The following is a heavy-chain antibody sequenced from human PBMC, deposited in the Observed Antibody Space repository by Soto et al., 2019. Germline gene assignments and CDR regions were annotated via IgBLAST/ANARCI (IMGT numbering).Heavy chain of an antibody. V-gene: IGHV3-33*01. Sequence: QVQLVESGGGVVQPGRSLRLSCAASGFTFSSYGMHWVRQAPGKGLEWVAVICYDGSNKYYADSVKGRFTISSDKSKNTVDLQRNSGTAADTSVYYCARERPDEDDGSGPCDYWGHGTLVTVSS. CDR3: ARERPDEDDGSGPCDY. CDR1: GFTFSSYG. D-gene: IGHD3-22*01. J-gene: IGHJ4*01. CDR2: ICYDGSNK.